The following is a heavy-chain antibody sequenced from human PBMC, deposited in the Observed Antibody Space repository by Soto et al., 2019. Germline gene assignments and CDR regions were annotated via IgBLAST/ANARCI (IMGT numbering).Heavy chain of an antibody. CDR3: ARDPSIVLVPAATYYYYYYGMDV. CDR2: ISAYNGNT. D-gene: IGHD2-2*01. Sequence: ASVKVSCKASGYTFTSYGISWVRQAPGQGLEWMGWISAYNGNTNYAQKLQGRVTMTTDTSTSTAYMELRSLRSDDTAVYYCARDPSIVLVPAATYYYYYYGMDVWGQGTTVTVSS. CDR1: GYTFTSYG. V-gene: IGHV1-18*01. J-gene: IGHJ6*02.